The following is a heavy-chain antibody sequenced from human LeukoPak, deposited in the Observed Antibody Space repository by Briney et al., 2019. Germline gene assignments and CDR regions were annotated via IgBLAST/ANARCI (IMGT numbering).Heavy chain of an antibody. J-gene: IGHJ4*02. D-gene: IGHD4-23*01. CDR1: GNTFNRNY. Sequence: ASVKVSCKASGNTFNRNYMHWVRQAPGQGLEWMGIINLSGGSTSYAQKFQGRVTMTRDTSTSTVYMELSSLRSEDTAVYYCARAPTSMEVTPISLWGQGTLVTVSS. CDR2: INLSGGST. V-gene: IGHV1-46*02. CDR3: ARAPTSMEVTPISL.